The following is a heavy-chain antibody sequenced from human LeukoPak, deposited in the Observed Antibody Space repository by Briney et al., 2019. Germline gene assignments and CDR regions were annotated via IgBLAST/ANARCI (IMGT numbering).Heavy chain of an antibody. CDR3: ARAVVAAAGSFDY. J-gene: IGHJ4*02. D-gene: IGHD6-13*01. Sequence: ASVTVSCKASGYTFTGYYMHWVRQAPGQGLEWMGWINPNSGGTNYAQKFQGRVTMTRDTSISTAYMELSRLRSDDTAVYYCARAVVAAAGSFDYWGQGTLVTVSS. CDR1: GYTFTGYY. CDR2: INPNSGGT. V-gene: IGHV1-2*02.